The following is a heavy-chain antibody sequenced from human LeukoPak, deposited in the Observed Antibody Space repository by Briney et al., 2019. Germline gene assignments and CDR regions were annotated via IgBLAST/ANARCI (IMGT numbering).Heavy chain of an antibody. CDR1: RFTFNNYW. D-gene: IGHD3-16*02. CDR2: IKEDGSDK. J-gene: IGHJ4*02. V-gene: IGHV3-7*03. CDR3: AKDYDYVWGTYRSSFDY. Sequence: GGSLRLSCAASRFTFNNYWMSWVRQAPEKGLEWVTNIKEDGSDKKFVDSVKGRFTISRDNAKNSLFLQMNSLRAEDTAVYYCAKDYDYVWGTYRSSFDYWGQGTVVTVSS.